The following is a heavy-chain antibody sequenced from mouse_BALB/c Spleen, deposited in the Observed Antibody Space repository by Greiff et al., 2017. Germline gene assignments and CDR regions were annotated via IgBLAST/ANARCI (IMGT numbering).Heavy chain of an antibody. D-gene: IGHD2-2*01. Sequence: VQLQQSGAELVKPGASVKLSCKASGYTFTSYYMYWVKQRPGQGLEWIGEINPSNGGTNFNEKFKSKATLTVDKSSSTAYMQLSSLTSEDSAVYYCTRFGYDGVYYAMDYWGQGTSVTVSS. CDR1: GYTFTSYY. CDR2: INPSNGGT. CDR3: TRFGYDGVYYAMDY. V-gene: IGHV1S81*02. J-gene: IGHJ4*01.